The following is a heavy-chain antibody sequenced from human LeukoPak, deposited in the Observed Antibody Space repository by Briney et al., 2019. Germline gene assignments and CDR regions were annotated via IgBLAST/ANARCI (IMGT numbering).Heavy chain of an antibody. V-gene: IGHV4-59*01. CDR3: ARGGYDFWSGYRVYYYYYYMDV. D-gene: IGHD3-3*01. J-gene: IGHJ6*03. Sequence: SETLSLTCTVSGGSISSYYWSWIRQPPGKGLEWIGYIYYSGSTNYNPSLKSRVTISVDTSKNQFSLKLSSVTAADTAVYYCARGGYDFWSGYRVYYYYYYMDVWGKGTTVTVSS. CDR2: IYYSGST. CDR1: GGSISSYY.